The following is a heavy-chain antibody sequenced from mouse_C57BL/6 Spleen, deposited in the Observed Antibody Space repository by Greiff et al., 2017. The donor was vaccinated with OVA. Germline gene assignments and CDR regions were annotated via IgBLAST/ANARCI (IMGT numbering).Heavy chain of an antibody. D-gene: IGHD2-10*01. J-gene: IGHJ2*01. V-gene: IGHV1-61*01. CDR2: IYPSDSET. CDR3: ARGGAYFKMFDY. Sequence: VQLQQPGAELVRPGSSVKLSCKASGYTFTSYWMDWVKQRPGQGLEWIGNIYPSDSETHYNQKFKDKATLTVDKSSSTAYMQLSSLTSEDSAVYYCARGGAYFKMFDYWGQGTTLTVSS. CDR1: GYTFTSYW.